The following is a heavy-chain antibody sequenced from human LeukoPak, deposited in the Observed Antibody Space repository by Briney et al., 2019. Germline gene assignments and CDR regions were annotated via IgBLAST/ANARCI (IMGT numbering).Heavy chain of an antibody. V-gene: IGHV3-74*01. D-gene: IGHD3-16*02. CDR3: AREDMITFGGVIVPKNYFDY. CDR2: INSDGSST. Sequence: GGSLRLSCAASGFTFSSYWMHWVRQAPGKGLVWVSRINSDGSSTSYADSVKGRLTISRDNAKNTLYLQMNSLRAEDTAVYYCAREDMITFGGVIVPKNYFDYWGQGTLVTVSS. J-gene: IGHJ4*02. CDR1: GFTFSSYW.